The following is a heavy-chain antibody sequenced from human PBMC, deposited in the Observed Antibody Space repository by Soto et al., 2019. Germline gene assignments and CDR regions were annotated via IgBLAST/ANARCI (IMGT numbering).Heavy chain of an antibody. V-gene: IGHV3-23*01. CDR1: GFTYNNYA. CDR2: ISGTGETA. D-gene: IGHD6-13*01. CDR3: AKRGARGSSWPFDS. Sequence: EVQLLESGGDLVQPGESLRLSCAASGFTYNNYAMSWVRQAPGKGLEWVSAISGTGETAYDADSVRGRFTIARDNSKNAPALQMNPLRAEDTALYYCAKRGARGSSWPFDSWGQGTLVAVSS. J-gene: IGHJ4*02.